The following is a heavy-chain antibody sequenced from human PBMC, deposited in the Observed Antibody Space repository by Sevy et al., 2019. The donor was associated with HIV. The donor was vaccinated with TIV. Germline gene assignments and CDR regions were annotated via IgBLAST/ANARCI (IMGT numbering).Heavy chain of an antibody. Sequence: APVKVSCKASGYNFINYGISWVRQAPGQGLEWVGGSSPFTGSPNYPQKLQDRVTVTTDTATNTAYMELRNLRSDDTAVYYCGKCTLWVYDPTNRKCGMDVWGQGTTVTVSS. CDR3: GKCTLWVYDPTNRKCGMDV. J-gene: IGHJ6*02. CDR2: SSPFTGSP. CDR1: GYNFINYG. D-gene: IGHD5-12*01. V-gene: IGHV1-18*01.